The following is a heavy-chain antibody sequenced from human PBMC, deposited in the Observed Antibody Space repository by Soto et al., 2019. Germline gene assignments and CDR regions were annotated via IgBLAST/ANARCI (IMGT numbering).Heavy chain of an antibody. CDR3: ASHYDMWSGYLSPVDY. D-gene: IGHD3-3*01. CDR2: IGTNGTKI. V-gene: IGHV3-11*01. J-gene: IGHJ4*02. Sequence: QVQLVESGGGLVKPGGSLRLSCAASGYTFSDYYMSWIRQAPGKGLAWISYIGTNGTKIYYADSVKGRFTITRDNAQNSLYLEMNSLIDEDTAVYYCASHYDMWSGYLSPVDYWGQGTLVTVSS. CDR1: GYTFSDYY.